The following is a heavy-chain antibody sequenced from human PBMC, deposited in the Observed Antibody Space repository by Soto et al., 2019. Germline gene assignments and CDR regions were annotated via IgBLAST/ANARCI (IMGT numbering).Heavy chain of an antibody. J-gene: IGHJ4*02. Sequence: SETLSLTCTVSGASISYGGFPWSWIRQSPGKGLEWIGYISHLESTYFHPSFKSRLTMSIDRTRNQFSLKLSSVTAADMAVYYCARGGGYDSFDYWGQGVLVTVS. CDR3: ARGGGYDSFDY. CDR1: GASISYGGFP. CDR2: ISHLEST. V-gene: IGHV4-30-2*06. D-gene: IGHD5-12*01.